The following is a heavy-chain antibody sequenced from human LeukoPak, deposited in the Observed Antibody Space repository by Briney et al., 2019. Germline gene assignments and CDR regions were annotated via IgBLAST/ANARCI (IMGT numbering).Heavy chain of an antibody. Sequence: GGSLRLSRLVSGFTFSKFWMSWVRQAPGRGLEWVANIHPEGNEKYHVESVKGRFTISRDNAKNLLFLQMNGLRVEDTAVYYCARGDDFSGDHWGQGTLVTVSS. CDR2: IHPEGNEK. V-gene: IGHV3-7*04. CDR3: ARGDDFSGDH. D-gene: IGHD1-1*01. CDR1: GFTFSKFW. J-gene: IGHJ4*02.